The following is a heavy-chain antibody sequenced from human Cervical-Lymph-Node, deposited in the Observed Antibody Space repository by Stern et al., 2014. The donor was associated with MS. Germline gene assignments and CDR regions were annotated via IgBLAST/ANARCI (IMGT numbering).Heavy chain of an antibody. J-gene: IGHJ6*02. D-gene: IGHD1-26*01. Sequence: VQLEESGPGLVKPSQTLALTCTVSGGPIGSGTYYWSWIRQPAGKGLEWIGRIYNSGRTSYNPSLKSRVTMSLYTSTNQFSLQLSSLTAADTAVYYCARDDAVGATRYHYAMDVWGQGTTVTVSS. V-gene: IGHV4-61*02. CDR3: ARDDAVGATRYHYAMDV. CDR2: IYNSGRT. CDR1: GGPIGSGTYY.